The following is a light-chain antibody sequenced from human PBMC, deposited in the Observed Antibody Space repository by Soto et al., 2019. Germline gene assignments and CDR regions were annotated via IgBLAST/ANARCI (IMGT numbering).Light chain of an antibody. J-gene: IGLJ1*01. CDR3: AAWDDSLNGRYV. CDR2: SNN. V-gene: IGLV1-44*01. Sequence: QSALTQPPSASGTPGQRVTISCSGSTPNIGSNPVNWYQQLPGTAPKLLIYSNNQRPSGVPDRFSGSKSGTSASLAISGLQSEDEADYYCAAWDDSLNGRYVFGTGTKVTVL. CDR1: TPNIGSNP.